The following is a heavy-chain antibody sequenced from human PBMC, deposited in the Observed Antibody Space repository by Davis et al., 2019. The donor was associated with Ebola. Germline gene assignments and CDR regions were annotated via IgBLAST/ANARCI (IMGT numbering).Heavy chain of an antibody. CDR2: IYYSGST. V-gene: IGHV4-59*08. D-gene: IGHD3-22*01. CDR3: ARALPTYYYDRSGYYVRNDAFDI. Sequence: SETLSLTCTVSGGSISSYYWSWIRQPPGKGLEWIGYIYYSGSTNYNPSLKSRVTISVDTSKNQFSLKLSSVTAADTAVYYCARALPTYYYDRSGYYVRNDAFDIWGQGTMVTVSS. J-gene: IGHJ3*02. CDR1: GGSISSYY.